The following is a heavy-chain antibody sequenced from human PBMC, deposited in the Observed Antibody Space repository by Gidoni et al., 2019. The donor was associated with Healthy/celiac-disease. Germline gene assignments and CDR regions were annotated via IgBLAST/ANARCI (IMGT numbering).Heavy chain of an antibody. CDR3: ARSSSVHYDSSGYPY. CDR1: GFAFRSYS. Sequence: EVQLVESGGGLVQPGGSLRLSCAASGFAFRSYSMNWVRQAPGKGLEWVSYISSSSSTISYADSVKGRFTISRDNAKNSLYLQMNSLRAEDTAVYYCARSSSVHYDSSGYPYWGQGTLVTVSS. D-gene: IGHD3-22*01. V-gene: IGHV3-48*04. CDR2: ISSSSSTI. J-gene: IGHJ4*02.